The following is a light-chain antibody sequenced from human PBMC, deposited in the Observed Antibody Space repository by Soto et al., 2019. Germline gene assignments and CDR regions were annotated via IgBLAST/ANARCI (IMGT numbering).Light chain of an antibody. CDR3: ATWDDSLDGPV. V-gene: IGLV1-44*01. CDR2: SND. J-gene: IGLJ3*02. Sequence: QSVLTQPASATGTPGQTVTVSCSGRGSGIGGNTVSWYQQLPGTAPRLLIHSNDRRPSGVPDRFSGSKSGASASLAISGLQSEDEADYYCATWDDSLDGPVFGGGTQVTVL. CDR1: GSGIGGNT.